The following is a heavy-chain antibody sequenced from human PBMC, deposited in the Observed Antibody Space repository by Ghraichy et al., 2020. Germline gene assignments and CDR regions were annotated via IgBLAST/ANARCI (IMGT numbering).Heavy chain of an antibody. J-gene: IGHJ5*02. D-gene: IGHD3-22*01. CDR2: IIPILGIA. CDR1: GGTFSSYA. V-gene: IGHV1-69*04. Sequence: SVKVSCKASGGTFSSYAISWVRQAPGQGLEWMGRIIPILGIANYAQKFQGRVTITADKSTSTAYMELSSLRSEDTAVYYCARDDLYYYDSSGYYYEWFDPGGQGSLVTVSP. CDR3: ARDDLYYYDSSGYYYEWFDP.